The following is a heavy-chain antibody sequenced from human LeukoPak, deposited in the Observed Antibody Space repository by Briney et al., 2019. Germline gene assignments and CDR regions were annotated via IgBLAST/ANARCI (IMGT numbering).Heavy chain of an antibody. Sequence: PGGSLRLSCAVSGFTFSHAWMSWVRQAPGKGLEWVGRIKSKIDGGTTDYGAPVKGRFTISRDDSKNTLYLQMNSLRAEDTAVYYCAKGPYSSSWYTTYYFDYWGQGTLVTVSS. V-gene: IGHV3-15*01. J-gene: IGHJ4*02. D-gene: IGHD6-13*01. CDR3: AKGPYSSSWYTTYYFDY. CDR1: GFTFSHAW. CDR2: IKSKIDGGTT.